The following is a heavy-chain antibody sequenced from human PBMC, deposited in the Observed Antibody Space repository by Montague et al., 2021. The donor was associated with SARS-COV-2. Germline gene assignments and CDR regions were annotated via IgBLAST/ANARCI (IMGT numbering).Heavy chain of an antibody. CDR2: IFWNDDK. CDR3: AHSPLFSSLGDFDS. D-gene: IGHD7-27*01. CDR1: GFSLISDGVG. J-gene: IGHJ4*02. Sequence: PELVKPTQTLTLTCTFSGFSLISDGVGVGWIRQPPGKALEWPALIFWNDDKRYNSSLKNRLTVTQDTSKNQVVLTMTNMDPLDTGTYYCAHSPLFSSLGDFDSWGQGTLVTVAS. V-gene: IGHV2-5*01.